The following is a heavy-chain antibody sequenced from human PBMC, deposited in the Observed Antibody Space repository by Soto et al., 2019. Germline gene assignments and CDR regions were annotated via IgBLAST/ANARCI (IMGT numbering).Heavy chain of an antibody. J-gene: IGHJ6*03. Sequence: SETLSLTCAVYGGSFSGYYWSWIRQPPGKGLEWIGEINHSGSTNYNPSLKSRVTISVDTSKNQFSLKLSSVTAADTAVYYCGRVRYSHYYYYMDVWGKGTTVTSP. CDR3: GRVRYSHYYYYMDV. V-gene: IGHV4-34*01. D-gene: IGHD1-20*01. CDR2: INHSGST. CDR1: GGSFSGYY.